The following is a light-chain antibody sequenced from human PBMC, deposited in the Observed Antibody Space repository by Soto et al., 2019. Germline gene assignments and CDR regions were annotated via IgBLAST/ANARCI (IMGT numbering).Light chain of an antibody. CDR2: DVS. CDR3: QQYNNWFSIT. V-gene: IGKV3-15*01. Sequence: IVMTQSPATLSVTPGERATLSCRASQSVSGKLAWYQQKPGQAPRLVIYDVSTRATGIPARFSGSGSGTEFTLTISSLQSEDFAVYYCQQYNNWFSITFGQGTRLEIK. CDR1: QSVSGK. J-gene: IGKJ5*01.